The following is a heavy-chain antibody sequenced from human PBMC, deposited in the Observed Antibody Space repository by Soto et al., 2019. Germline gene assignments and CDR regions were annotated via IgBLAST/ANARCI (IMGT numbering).Heavy chain of an antibody. CDR1: GGSISSYY. V-gene: IGHV4-59*01. J-gene: IGHJ6*02. CDR2: IYYSGST. D-gene: IGHD6-19*01. Sequence: SETLSLTCTVSGGSISSYYWSWIRQPPGKGLEWIGYIYYSGSTNYNPSLKSRVTISVDTSKNQFSLKLSSVTAADTAVYYCARGAVAGNYYYYGMDVWGQGTTVTVSS. CDR3: ARGAVAGNYYYYGMDV.